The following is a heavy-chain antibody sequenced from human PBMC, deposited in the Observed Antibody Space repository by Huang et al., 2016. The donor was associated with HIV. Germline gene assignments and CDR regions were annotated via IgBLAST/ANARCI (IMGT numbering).Heavy chain of an antibody. CDR2: GYPSGST. J-gene: IGHJ4*02. Sequence: QVQLQESGPGLVKPSETLSLTCVVSFGSVSTYDWIWIRQSAGKGLEWIGRGYPSGSTNYNPSLRSRVTMAVDTSKNQFSLKLSSVTAADTAVYYCAKFTVAYNGTFFDSWGRGTLVTVSS. V-gene: IGHV4-4*07. D-gene: IGHD1-26*01. CDR3: AKFTVAYNGTFFDS. CDR1: FGSVSTYD.